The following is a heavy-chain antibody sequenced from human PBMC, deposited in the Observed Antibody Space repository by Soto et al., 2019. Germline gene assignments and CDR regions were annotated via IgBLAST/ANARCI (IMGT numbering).Heavy chain of an antibody. CDR1: GFTFSSYG. CDR3: AKGLSIAATHQGGDYFDY. D-gene: IGHD6-13*01. CDR2: ISYDGSNK. V-gene: IGHV3-30*18. Sequence: QVQLVESGGGVVQPGRSLRLSCAASGFTFSSYGMHWVRQAPGKGLEWVAVISYDGSNKYYADSVKGRFTISRDNSKNTLYLQMNSLRAEDTAVYYCAKGLSIAATHQGGDYFDYWGKGTLVTVSS. J-gene: IGHJ4*02.